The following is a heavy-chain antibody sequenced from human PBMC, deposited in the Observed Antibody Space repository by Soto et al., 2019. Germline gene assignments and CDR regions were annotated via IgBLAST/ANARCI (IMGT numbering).Heavy chain of an antibody. J-gene: IGHJ6*03. V-gene: IGHV1-2*04. CDR3: ARGGYSNPPKSYYYYYMDV. CDR1: GYTFTGYY. Sequence: QVQLVQSGAEVKKPGASVKVSCKASGYTFTGYYMHWVRQAPGQGLEWMGWINPNSGGTNYAQKFQGWVTMTRDTSISTAYMELSRLRSDDTAMYYCARGGYSNPPKSYYYYYMDVWGKGTTVTVSS. D-gene: IGHD4-4*01. CDR2: INPNSGGT.